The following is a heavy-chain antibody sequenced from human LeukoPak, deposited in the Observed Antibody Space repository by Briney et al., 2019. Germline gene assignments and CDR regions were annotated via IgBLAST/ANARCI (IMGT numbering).Heavy chain of an antibody. CDR1: GYTFTGYY. V-gene: IGHV1-2*02. J-gene: IGHJ4*02. CDR2: INPNSGGT. CDR3: ARSPLRGWFGETLDY. D-gene: IGHD3-10*01. Sequence: GASVKVSCKASGYTFTGYYMHWVRQAPGQGLEWMGWINPNSGGTNYAQKFQGRVTMTRDTSISTAYMELSRLRSDDTAVYYCARSPLRGWFGETLDYWGQGTLVTVSS.